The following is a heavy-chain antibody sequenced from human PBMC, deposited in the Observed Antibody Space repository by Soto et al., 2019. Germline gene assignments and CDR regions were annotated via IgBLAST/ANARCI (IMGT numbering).Heavy chain of an antibody. CDR2: INHSGST. CDR1: GGSFSGYY. D-gene: IGHD1-1*01. J-gene: IGHJ4*02. V-gene: IGHV4-34*01. Sequence: QVQLQQWGAGLLKPSETLSLTCAVYGGSFSGYYWSWIRQPPGKGLEWIGEINHSGSTNYNPSLKRRVTISVDTSKNQFSLKLSSVTAADTAVYYCARRFEVNDPRYFDYWGQGTLVTVSS. CDR3: ARRFEVNDPRYFDY.